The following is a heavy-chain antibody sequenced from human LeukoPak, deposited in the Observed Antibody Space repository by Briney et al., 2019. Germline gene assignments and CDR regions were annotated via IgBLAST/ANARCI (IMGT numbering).Heavy chain of an antibody. CDR1: GGSISSSSYY. D-gene: IGHD1-20*01. Sequence: SETLSLTCTVSGGSISSSSYYWGWIRQPPGKGLEWIGEINHSGSTNYNPSLKSRVTISVDTSKNQFSLKLSSVTAADTAVYYCARGIITGTNWFDPWGQGTLVTVSS. V-gene: IGHV4-39*07. CDR2: INHSGST. J-gene: IGHJ5*02. CDR3: ARGIITGTNWFDP.